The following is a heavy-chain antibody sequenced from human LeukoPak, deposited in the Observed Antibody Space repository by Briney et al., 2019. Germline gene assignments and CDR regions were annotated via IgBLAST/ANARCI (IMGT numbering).Heavy chain of an antibody. Sequence: PSETLSLTCAVPGGSISSSNWWSWVRQPPGKGLEWIGEIYYSGSTNYNPSLKGRVTISVDKSKNQFSLKLSSVTAADTAVYYCARVPIRGAYYWGQGTLVTVSS. J-gene: IGHJ4*02. CDR1: GGSISSSNW. CDR2: IYYSGST. CDR3: ARVPIRGAYY. V-gene: IGHV4-4*02. D-gene: IGHD2-2*02.